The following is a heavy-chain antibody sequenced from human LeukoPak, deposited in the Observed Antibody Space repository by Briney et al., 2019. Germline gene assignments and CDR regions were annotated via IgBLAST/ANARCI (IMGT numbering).Heavy chain of an antibody. CDR1: GFTFSSYG. CDR2: IWYDGSNK. CDR3: ARDRKSTVTYP. D-gene: IGHD4-17*01. J-gene: IGHJ5*02. Sequence: GRSLRLSCAASGFTFSSYGMHWVRQAPGKGLEWVAVIWYDGSNKYYADSVKGRFTISRDNSTNTLYLQMNSLRAEDTAVYYCARDRKSTVTYPWGQGTLVTVSS. V-gene: IGHV3-33*01.